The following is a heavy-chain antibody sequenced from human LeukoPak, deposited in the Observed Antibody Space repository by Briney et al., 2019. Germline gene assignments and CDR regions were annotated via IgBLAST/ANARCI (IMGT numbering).Heavy chain of an antibody. CDR3: ARDGYYYDSSGYYYYFDY. Sequence: GGSLRLSCAASGFTFSNYAMHWVRQAPGKGLEWVAVISYDGSHKYYADSVKGRFTISRDNSKNTLYLQMNSLRAEDTAVYYCARDGYYYDSSGYYYYFDYWGQGTLVTVSS. J-gene: IGHJ4*02. CDR1: GFTFSNYA. CDR2: ISYDGSHK. D-gene: IGHD3-22*01. V-gene: IGHV3-30*04.